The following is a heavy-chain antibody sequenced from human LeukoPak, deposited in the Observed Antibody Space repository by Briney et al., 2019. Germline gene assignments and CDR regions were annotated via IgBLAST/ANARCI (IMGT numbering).Heavy chain of an antibody. Sequence: ASVKVSCKASGYTFTGYYMHWVRQAPGQGLEWMGRINPNSGGTDYAQKFQGRVTMTRDRSISTAYMGLSRLRSDDTAVYYCAGSSGWYYFDYWGQGTLVTVSS. J-gene: IGHJ4*02. D-gene: IGHD6-19*01. CDR2: INPNSGGT. V-gene: IGHV1-2*06. CDR3: AGSSGWYYFDY. CDR1: GYTFTGYY.